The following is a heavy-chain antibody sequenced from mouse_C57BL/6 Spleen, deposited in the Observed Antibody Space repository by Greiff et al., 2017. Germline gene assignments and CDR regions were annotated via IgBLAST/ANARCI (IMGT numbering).Heavy chain of an antibody. D-gene: IGHD1-1*01. Sequence: EVQRVESGGGLVKPGGSLKLSCAASGFTFSSYAMSWVRQTPEKRLEWVATISDGGSYTYYPDNVKGRFTISRDNAKNNLYLQMSHLKSEDTAMYYCARRSYDGGAYFDYWGQGTTLTVSS. V-gene: IGHV5-4*03. CDR3: ARRSYDGGAYFDY. CDR2: ISDGGSYT. J-gene: IGHJ2*01. CDR1: GFTFSSYA.